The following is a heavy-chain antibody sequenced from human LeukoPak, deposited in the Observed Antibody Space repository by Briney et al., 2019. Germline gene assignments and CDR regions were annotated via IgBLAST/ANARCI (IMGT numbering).Heavy chain of an antibody. CDR2: ISSSSSYI. Sequence: PGGSLRLSCAASGFTFSSYSMNWIRQAPGKGLEWVSSISSSSSYIYYADSVKGRFTISRDNAKNSLYLQMNSLRAEDTAVYYCARDLSRDDYGDYAHDAFDIWGQGTMVTVSS. CDR1: GFTFSSYS. D-gene: IGHD4-17*01. J-gene: IGHJ3*02. V-gene: IGHV3-21*01. CDR3: ARDLSRDDYGDYAHDAFDI.